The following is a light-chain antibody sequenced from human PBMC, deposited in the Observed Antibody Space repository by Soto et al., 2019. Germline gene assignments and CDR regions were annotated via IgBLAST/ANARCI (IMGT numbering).Light chain of an antibody. CDR3: MQSLQTVFT. V-gene: IGKV2-28*01. Sequence: DIVMTQSPLSLPVTPGEPASISCRSSQSLLHINGYNYLDWYLQKPGQSPQLLIYLGSNRASGVPDRFSGSGSGTDFTLKISRVEVEDVGLYYCMQSLQTVFTFGPGTKVDIK. CDR1: QSLLHINGYNY. J-gene: IGKJ3*01. CDR2: LGS.